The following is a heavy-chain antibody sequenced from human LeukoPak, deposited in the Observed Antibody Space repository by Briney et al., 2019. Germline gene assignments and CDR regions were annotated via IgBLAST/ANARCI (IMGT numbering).Heavy chain of an antibody. CDR3: VRETTEGAKDY. V-gene: IGHV3-11*05. CDR2: ISSSSHYT. D-gene: IGHD1-14*01. Sequence: GGSLRLSCAASGFTFRDHYMGWVRQAPGQGPAWVSYISSSSHYTNYVVSVRGRFIISRDNVKDSLYLQMNSQRVDDTAIYYCVRETTEGAKDYWGQGTQVTVSS. J-gene: IGHJ4*02. CDR1: GFTFRDHY.